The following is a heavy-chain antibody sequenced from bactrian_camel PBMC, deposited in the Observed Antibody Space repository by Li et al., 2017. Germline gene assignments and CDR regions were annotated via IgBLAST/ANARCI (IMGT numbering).Heavy chain of an antibody. V-gene: IGHV3S1*01. J-gene: IGHJ4*01. CDR2: IKIGGSNT. Sequence: HVQLVESGGGLVQPGGSLRLSCAASGFTLSSYRIYWVRQNPGKGLEWVSAIKIGGSNTYYADSVKGRFTISRDNAKNTLYLQMNSLKPEDTAVYYCAAAGEGWVPSNYWGQGTQVTVS. CDR1: GFTLSSYR. D-gene: IGHD5*01. CDR3: AAAGEGWVPSNY.